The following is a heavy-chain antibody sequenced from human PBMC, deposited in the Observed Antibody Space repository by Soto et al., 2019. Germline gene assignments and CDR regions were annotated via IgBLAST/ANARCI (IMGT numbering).Heavy chain of an antibody. Sequence: QVQLVQSGAEVKKPGSSVKVSCKASGGTISSYAISWVRQAPGQGLEWMGGIIPIFSTANYAQKFQGRVTMTADESTSTAYMELSSLRSEDTAVYYCARAWGSPYYFDYWGQGTLVIVSS. D-gene: IGHD7-27*01. CDR1: GGTISSYA. CDR3: ARAWGSPYYFDY. J-gene: IGHJ4*02. CDR2: IIPIFSTA. V-gene: IGHV1-69*12.